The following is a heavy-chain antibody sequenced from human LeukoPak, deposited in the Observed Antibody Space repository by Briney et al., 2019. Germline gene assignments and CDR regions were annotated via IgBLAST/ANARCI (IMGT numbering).Heavy chain of an antibody. D-gene: IGHD1-7*01. J-gene: IGHJ4*02. CDR1: GFTFSTYA. Sequence: GGSLRLSGAASGFTFSTYAMSWVRQAPGKGLEWVSAISGSADSTYYADSVKGQFAISRDNSKNTLYLQMNSLRAEDTAVYFCAKDRARGGTTDFDYWGQGTLVTVSS. CDR3: AKDRARGGTTDFDY. V-gene: IGHV3-23*01. CDR2: ISGSADST.